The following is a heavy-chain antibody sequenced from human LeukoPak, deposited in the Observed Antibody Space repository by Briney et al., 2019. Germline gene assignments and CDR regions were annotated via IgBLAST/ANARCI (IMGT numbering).Heavy chain of an antibody. J-gene: IGHJ4*02. CDR1: GFTFSNFW. Sequence: GGSLRLSCAASGFTFSNFWMSWVRQAPGKGLEWVADVKEDGTEKYYVDSVKGRFTISRDNGENSLYLQMKSLRVEDTSVYYCAREEVGVYDSSGYYFDYWGQGTLVTVSS. D-gene: IGHD3-22*01. CDR3: AREEVGVYDSSGYYFDY. V-gene: IGHV3-7*01. CDR2: VKEDGTEK.